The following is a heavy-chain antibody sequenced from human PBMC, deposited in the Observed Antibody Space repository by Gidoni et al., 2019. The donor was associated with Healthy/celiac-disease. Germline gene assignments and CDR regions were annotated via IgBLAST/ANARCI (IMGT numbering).Heavy chain of an antibody. J-gene: IGHJ5*02. Sequence: EVQLVESGGGLVQPGGSLRLSCAASGFTFSSYAMHWVRQAPGKGLEYVSAISSNGGSTYYANSVKGRFTISRDNSKNTLYLQMGSLRAEDMAVYYGARGQQLVPKYNWFDPWGQGTLVTVSS. CDR3: ARGQQLVPKYNWFDP. V-gene: IGHV3-64*01. CDR2: ISSNGGST. D-gene: IGHD6-13*01. CDR1: GFTFSSYA.